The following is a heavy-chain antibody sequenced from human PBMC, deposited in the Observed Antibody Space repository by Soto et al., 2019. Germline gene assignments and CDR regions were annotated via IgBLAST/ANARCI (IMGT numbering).Heavy chain of an antibody. CDR2: IFYTGSP. D-gene: IGHD2-15*01. Sequence: QLQLQESGAGLVKPSETLSLTCTVSGGSINSSRDYWGWIRQPPGKGLEWVGSIFYTGSPSYNPSLKSRVTMSVDTSKNLFSLRLSSVTAADAAVYYCARQVNMGYAESHFDYWGQGTPIIVSS. CDR1: GGSINSSRDY. CDR3: ARQVNMGYAESHFDY. V-gene: IGHV4-39*01. J-gene: IGHJ4*02.